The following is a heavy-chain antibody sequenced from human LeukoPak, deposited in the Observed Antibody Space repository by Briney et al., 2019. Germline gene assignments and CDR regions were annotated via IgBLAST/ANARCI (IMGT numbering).Heavy chain of an antibody. D-gene: IGHD2-8*01. V-gene: IGHV4-34*01. CDR2: MNPSGRT. J-gene: IGHJ4*02. CDR3: ARGLKPYCTNGVCYTGDF. Sequence: SETLSLTCGVYGGSLSGFYWNWIRQPPGKGLEWIGEMNPSGRTTYNPSLKSRVSMSLDTSKNQFSLKLSSVTAADTAVYYRARGLKPYCTNGVCYTGDFWGQGTLVTVSP. CDR1: GGSLSGFY.